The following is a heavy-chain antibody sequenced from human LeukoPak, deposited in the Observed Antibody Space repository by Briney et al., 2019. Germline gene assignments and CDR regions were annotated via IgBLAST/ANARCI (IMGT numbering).Heavy chain of an antibody. J-gene: IGHJ4*02. V-gene: IGHV3-73*01. CDR2: IRDKANSYAT. D-gene: IGHD2-21*02. CDR1: GFTFSGST. CDR3: TTRVGGACLDY. Sequence: GGSLRLSCATSGFTFSGSTMHWVRQVPGKGLEWVGRIRDKANSYATTYNASVQGRFTISRDDSKNTAYLQMNSLKTEDTAVYYCTTRVGGACLDYWGQGAQVTVSS.